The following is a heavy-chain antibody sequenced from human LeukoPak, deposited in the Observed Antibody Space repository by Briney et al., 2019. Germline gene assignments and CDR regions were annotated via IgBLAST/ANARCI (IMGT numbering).Heavy chain of an antibody. CDR2: VYTSGNT. V-gene: IGHV4-4*07. CDR3: ARDNPAGP. CDR1: GGSISGYS. Sequence: SETLSLSCAAPGGSISGYSWCWIRQSPAKGLEWIGRVYTSGNTNYNPSFKSRVTMSIDTSKKQFSLKLYSVTAADTAVYYCARDNPAGPWGQGTLVTVSS. J-gene: IGHJ5*02. D-gene: IGHD1-14*01.